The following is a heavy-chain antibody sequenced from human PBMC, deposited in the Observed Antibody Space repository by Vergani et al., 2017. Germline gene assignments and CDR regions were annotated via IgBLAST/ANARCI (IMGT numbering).Heavy chain of an antibody. D-gene: IGHD5/OR15-5a*01. V-gene: IGHV3-30*02. CDR1: GFTFSNFG. J-gene: IGHJ4*02. CDR3: AKYLRVSTDGLPDS. Sequence: QVHLVESAGGVVQPGGSLRLSCAASGFTFSNFGMHWIRQAPGKALEWLAYIGKDGINTRYRDAVKGRFTVSRDNSKGILELQMDSLRSDDTALYYCAKYLRVSTDGLPDSWGPGTLVIVSS. CDR2: IGKDGINT.